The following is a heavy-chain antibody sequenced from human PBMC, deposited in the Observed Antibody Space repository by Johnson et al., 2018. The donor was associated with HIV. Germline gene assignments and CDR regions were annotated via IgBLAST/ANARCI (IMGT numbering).Heavy chain of an antibody. D-gene: IGHD4-11*01. CDR2: ISYDGSNK. J-gene: IGHJ3*02. V-gene: IGHV3-30*04. CDR1: GFTFSSYA. Sequence: VESGGGVVQPGRSLRLSCAASGFTFSSYAMHWVRQAPGKGLEWVAVISYDGSNKYYADSVKGRFTISRDNSKNTLYLLMSSLRTEDTAVYYCATKGITVTTARAFDIWGRGTMVTVSS. CDR3: ATKGITVTTARAFDI.